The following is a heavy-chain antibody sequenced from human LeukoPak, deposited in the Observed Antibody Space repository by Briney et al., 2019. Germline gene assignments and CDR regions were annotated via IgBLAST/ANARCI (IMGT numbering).Heavy chain of an antibody. V-gene: IGHV3-30*02. CDR1: GFTFSDYA. J-gene: IGHJ4*02. CDR2: IRFDGTNK. D-gene: IGHD3-10*01. CDR3: AKDQLGKYGSGSPLDY. Sequence: GGSLRLSCAASGFTFSDYAMVWVRHTPGRGLEWMAFIRFDGTNKYYADSVKGRFTISRDNSKNSLYLQMNSLRAADTALYYCAKDQLGKYGSGSPLDYWGQGTLVTVSS.